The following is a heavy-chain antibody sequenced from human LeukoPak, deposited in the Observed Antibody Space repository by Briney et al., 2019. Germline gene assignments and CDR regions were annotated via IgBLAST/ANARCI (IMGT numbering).Heavy chain of an antibody. V-gene: IGHV1-69*10. CDR2: IIPILGIA. J-gene: IGHJ5*02. D-gene: IGHD2-21*02. CDR1: GGTFSSYA. Sequence: ASVTVSCKASGGTFSSYAISWVRQAPGQGLEWMGRIIPILGIANYAQKFQGRVTMTRDTSTSTVYMELSSLRSEDTAVYYCARGGVTEDNWFDPWGQGTLVTVSS. CDR3: ARGGVTEDNWFDP.